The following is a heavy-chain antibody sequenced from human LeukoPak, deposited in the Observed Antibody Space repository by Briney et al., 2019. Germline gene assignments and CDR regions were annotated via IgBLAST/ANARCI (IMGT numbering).Heavy chain of an antibody. J-gene: IGHJ6*02. CDR2: INPSGGGT. CDR3: ARQTGSGTYLLSYYYGMDV. Sequence: GASVKVSCKASGYTITNYYMHWVRQAPGQGLEWMGIINPSGGGTSYAQKFQGRVTMTRDTSTSTVYMELSSLRSEDTAVYYCARQTGSGTYLLSYYYGMDVWGQGTTVTVSS. D-gene: IGHD3-10*01. CDR1: GYTITNYY. V-gene: IGHV1-46*01.